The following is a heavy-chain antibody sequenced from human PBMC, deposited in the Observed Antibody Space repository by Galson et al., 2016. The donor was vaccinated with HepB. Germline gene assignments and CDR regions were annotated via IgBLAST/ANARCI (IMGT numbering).Heavy chain of an antibody. Sequence: SLRLSCAASGFTFSSYPLHWVRQAPGKGLEWVALTSYDVSSKYYADSVKGRFTISRDNSKNTLYLQMNSLRAEDTAVYYCARGTYSYGYYWGQGTLVTVSS. D-gene: IGHD5-18*01. CDR3: ARGTYSYGYY. CDR2: TSYDVSSK. CDR1: GFTFSSYP. V-gene: IGHV3-30*04. J-gene: IGHJ4*02.